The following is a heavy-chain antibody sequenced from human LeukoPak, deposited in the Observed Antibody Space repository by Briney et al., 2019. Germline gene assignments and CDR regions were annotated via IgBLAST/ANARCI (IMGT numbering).Heavy chain of an antibody. Sequence: ASVKVSCKASGYTFTSYGISWVRQAPGQGLEWMGWIITYNGNTNYAQRFQGRVTMTTDTSTSTAYMELRSLRSDDTAVYYCARDYYDSSGIPTQFDPWGQGTLVTVSS. CDR2: IITYNGNT. J-gene: IGHJ5*02. CDR3: ARDYYDSSGIPTQFDP. D-gene: IGHD3-22*01. V-gene: IGHV1-18*01. CDR1: GYTFTSYG.